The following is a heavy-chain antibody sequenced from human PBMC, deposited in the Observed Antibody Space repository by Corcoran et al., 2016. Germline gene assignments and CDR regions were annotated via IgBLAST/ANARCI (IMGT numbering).Heavy chain of an antibody. CDR2: ISSSSSYI. CDR1: GFTFSSYS. CDR3: ARGGDDTLYAEDY. D-gene: IGHD3-16*02. V-gene: IGHV3-21*01. Sequence: EVQLVESGGGLVKPGGSLRLSCAASGFTFSSYSMNWVRQAPGKGLEWVSSISSSSSYIYYADSVKGRFTISRDKAKNSLYLQMKSLRAEDTAGYYWARGGDDTLYAEDYWGQGTLVTVSS. J-gene: IGHJ4*02.